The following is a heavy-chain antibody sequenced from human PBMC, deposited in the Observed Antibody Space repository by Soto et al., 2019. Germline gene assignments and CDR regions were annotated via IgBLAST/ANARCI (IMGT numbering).Heavy chain of an antibody. CDR1: GYTFTGYY. V-gene: IGHV1-2*02. CDR3: ARDNCSSTSCYTSNTGYWFDP. D-gene: IGHD2-2*02. Sequence: ASVKVSCKASGYTFTGYYMHWVRQAPGQGLEWMGWINPNSGGTNYAQKFQGRVTMTRDTSISTAYMELSRLRSDDTAVYYCARDNCSSTSCYTSNTGYWFDPWGQGTLVTISS. CDR2: INPNSGGT. J-gene: IGHJ5*02.